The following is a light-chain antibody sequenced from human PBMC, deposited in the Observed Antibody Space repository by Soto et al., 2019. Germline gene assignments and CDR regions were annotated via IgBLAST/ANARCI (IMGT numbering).Light chain of an antibody. CDR1: ALPKQF. Sequence: SYELTQTPSVSVSPGQTARITCSGDALPKQFAYWYQQKPGQAPVLVIYKDSERPSGIPERFSGSSSGTIVTLTISGVQAEDEADYYCQSSDSSGTFYVFGIGTKVTVL. J-gene: IGLJ1*01. CDR3: QSSDSSGTFYV. V-gene: IGLV3-25*02. CDR2: KDS.